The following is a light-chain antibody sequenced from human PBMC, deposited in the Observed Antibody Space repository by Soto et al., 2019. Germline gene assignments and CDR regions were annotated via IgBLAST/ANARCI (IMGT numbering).Light chain of an antibody. V-gene: IGLV2-8*01. CDR1: SSDVGRYSY. CDR2: DVI. Sequence: QSALTQPPSASGSPGQSVTISCTGTSSDVGRYSYVSWYQQHPGKAPKLMLYDVIKRPSGVPGRFSGSKSGNTASLTVSGLQAEDEADYYCSSYADNDNLLFGGGTKLTVL. J-gene: IGLJ2*01. CDR3: SSYADNDNLL.